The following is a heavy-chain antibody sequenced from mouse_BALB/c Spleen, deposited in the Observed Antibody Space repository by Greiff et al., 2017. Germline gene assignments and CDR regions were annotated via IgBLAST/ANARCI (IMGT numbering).Heavy chain of an antibody. CDR2: IWAGGST. Sequence: VQLQESGPGLVAPSQSLSITCTVSGFSLTSYGVHWVRQPPGKGLEWLGVIWAGGSTNYNSALMSRLSISKDNSKSQVFLKMNSLQTDDTAMYYCARESQLLRYYAMDYWGQGTSVTVSS. CDR3: ARESQLLRYYAMDY. D-gene: IGHD1-1*01. J-gene: IGHJ4*01. V-gene: IGHV2-9*02. CDR1: GFSLTSYG.